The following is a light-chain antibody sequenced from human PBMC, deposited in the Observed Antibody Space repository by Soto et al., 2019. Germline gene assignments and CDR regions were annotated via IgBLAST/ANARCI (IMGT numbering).Light chain of an antibody. CDR1: QSISSW. CDR3: QQYNSYPWT. Sequence: DIQMTQSPSTLSASVGDRVTITCRASQSISSWVAWYQQKPGKAPKLLIYKASSLESGVPSRISGSGSGTEFNLTISSRQPDDFATYYCQQYNSYPWTFGQGTKVEIK. CDR2: KAS. J-gene: IGKJ1*01. V-gene: IGKV1-5*03.